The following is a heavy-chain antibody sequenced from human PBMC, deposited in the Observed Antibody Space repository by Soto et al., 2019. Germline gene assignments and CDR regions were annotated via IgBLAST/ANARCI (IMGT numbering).Heavy chain of an antibody. CDR1: GGSFSGYY. V-gene: IGHV4-34*01. D-gene: IGHD3-3*01. CDR2: INHSGST. CDR3: ARGGGYDFWSGYPNWFDP. Sequence: QVQLQKWGAGLLKPSETLSLTCAVYGGSFSGYYWSWIRQPPGKGLEWIGEINHSGSTNYNPSLKSRVTISVDTSKNQFSLKLSSVTAADTAVYYCARGGGYDFWSGYPNWFDPWGQGTLVTVSS. J-gene: IGHJ5*02.